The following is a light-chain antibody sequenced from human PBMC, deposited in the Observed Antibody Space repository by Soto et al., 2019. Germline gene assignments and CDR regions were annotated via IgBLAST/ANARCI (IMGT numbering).Light chain of an antibody. V-gene: IGKV1D-16*01. CDR3: QQYDSNPLT. J-gene: IGKJ4*01. Sequence: DIQMTQSPSSMSASVGDRITITCRASQAIGNWVAWYQQKLGKAPKSLIYAASNLQSGVPSRFSGTGSGTHFTLTISSLQPEYFATYYCQQYDSNPLTFGGGTKVEMK. CDR2: AAS. CDR1: QAIGNW.